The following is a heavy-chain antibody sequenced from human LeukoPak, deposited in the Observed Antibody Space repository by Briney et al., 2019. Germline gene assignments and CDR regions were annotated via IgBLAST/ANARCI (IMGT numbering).Heavy chain of an antibody. CDR3: AVGNPGDDY. CDR2: INHSGST. D-gene: IGHD7-27*01. Sequence: SETLSLTCAVYGGSFSGYYWSWIRQPPGKGLEWIEEINHSGSTNYNPSLKSRVTISVDTSKNQFSLKLSSVTAADTAVYYCAVGNPGDDYWGQGTLVTVSS. V-gene: IGHV4-34*01. J-gene: IGHJ4*02. CDR1: GGSFSGYY.